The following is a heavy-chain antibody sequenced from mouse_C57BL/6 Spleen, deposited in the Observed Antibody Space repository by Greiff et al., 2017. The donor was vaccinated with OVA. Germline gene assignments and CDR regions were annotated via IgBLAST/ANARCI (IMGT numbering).Heavy chain of an antibody. CDR1: GYTFTSYW. CDR3: ARRGDGYYEYFDV. D-gene: IGHD2-3*01. Sequence: QVQLKQPGAELVKPGASVKLSCKASGYTFTSYWMHWVKQRPGRGLEWIGRIDPNSGGTKYNEKFKSKATLTVDKPSSTAYMQLSSLTSEDSAVYYCARRGDGYYEYFDVWGTGTTVTVSS. CDR2: IDPNSGGT. V-gene: IGHV1-72*01. J-gene: IGHJ1*03.